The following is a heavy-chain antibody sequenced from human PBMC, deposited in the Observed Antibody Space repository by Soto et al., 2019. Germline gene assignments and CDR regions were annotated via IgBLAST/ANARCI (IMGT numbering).Heavy chain of an antibody. J-gene: IGHJ3*02. V-gene: IGHV4-61*01. CDR3: ARVWGGAFDI. CDR2: IYYSGST. D-gene: IGHD3-10*01. CDR1: GGSVSSGNYY. Sequence: SETLSLTCTVSGGSVSSGNYYWSWIRQPPGKGLEWIGYIYYSGSTNYNPSLKSRVTISVDTSKNQFSLKLSSVTAADTAVYYCARVWGGAFDIWGQGTMVTVSS.